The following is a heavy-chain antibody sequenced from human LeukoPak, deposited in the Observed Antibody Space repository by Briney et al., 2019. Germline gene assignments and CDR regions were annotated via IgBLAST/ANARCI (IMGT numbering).Heavy chain of an antibody. CDR2: IKQDGSDK. CDR3: AKYGPQDSGSSHFDY. D-gene: IGHD1-26*01. CDR1: GFIFSSYW. Sequence: GGSLRLSCAASGFIFSSYWVTWVRQAPGKGLEWVANIKQDGSDKQYVDSVKGRFTISRDNAKNSLYLQMNSLRAEDTAIYYCAKYGPQDSGSSHFDYWGQGALVTVSS. V-gene: IGHV3-7*03. J-gene: IGHJ4*02.